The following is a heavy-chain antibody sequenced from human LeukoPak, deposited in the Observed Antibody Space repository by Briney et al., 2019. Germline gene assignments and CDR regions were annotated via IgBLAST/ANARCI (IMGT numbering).Heavy chain of an antibody. CDR3: ATIAVAGSAPADYYYYMDV. D-gene: IGHD6-19*01. CDR2: IRYDGSNK. Sequence: GGSLRLSCAASGFTFSSYAMHWVRQAPGKGLEWVAFIRYDGSNKYYADSVKGRFTISRDNSKNTLYLQMNSLRAEDTAVYYCATIAVAGSAPADYYYYMDVWGKGTTVTVSS. V-gene: IGHV3-30*02. J-gene: IGHJ6*03. CDR1: GFTFSSYA.